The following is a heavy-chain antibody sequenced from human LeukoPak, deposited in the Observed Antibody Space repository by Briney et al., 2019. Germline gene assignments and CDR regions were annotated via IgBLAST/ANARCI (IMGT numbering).Heavy chain of an antibody. CDR2: IYYSGST. J-gene: IGHJ5*02. CDR1: GGSISSGDYY. D-gene: IGHD3-10*01. V-gene: IGHV4-30-4*01. CDR3: AREHSGSYWFDP. Sequence: PSGTLSLTCTVSGGSISSGDYYWSWIRQPPGKGLEWIGYIYYSGSTYYNPSLKSRVTISVDTSKNQFSLKLSSVTAADTAVYYCAREHSGSYWFDPWGQGTLVTVSS.